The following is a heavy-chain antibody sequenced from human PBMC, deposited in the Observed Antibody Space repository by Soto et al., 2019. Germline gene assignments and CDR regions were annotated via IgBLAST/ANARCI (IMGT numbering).Heavy chain of an antibody. D-gene: IGHD3-10*01. CDR3: AKVLRGVPYREYYYYGMDV. CDR2: ISYDGSNK. J-gene: IGHJ6*02. CDR1: GFTFSSYG. V-gene: IGHV3-30*18. Sequence: QVQLVESGGGVVQPGRSLRLSCAASGFTFSSYGMHWVRQAPGKGLEWVAVISYDGSNKYYADSVKGRFTISRDNSKNTLYLQMNSLRAEDTAVYYCAKVLRGVPYREYYYYGMDVWGQGTTVTVSS.